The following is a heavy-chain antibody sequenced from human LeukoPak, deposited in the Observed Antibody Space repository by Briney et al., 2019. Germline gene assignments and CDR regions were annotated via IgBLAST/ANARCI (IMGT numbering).Heavy chain of an antibody. CDR3: AKDLVVVSTINAFDV. V-gene: IGHV3-48*01. Sequence: GGSLRLSCAASEFTFSSYSMNWVRQAPGKGLEWVSYITNSGNSKSYADSVKGRFTISRDNSKNTLSLQVNSLRTEDTAVYYCAKDLVVVSTINAFDVWGQGTMVVVSS. J-gene: IGHJ3*01. CDR2: ITNSGNSK. D-gene: IGHD2-15*01. CDR1: EFTFSSYS.